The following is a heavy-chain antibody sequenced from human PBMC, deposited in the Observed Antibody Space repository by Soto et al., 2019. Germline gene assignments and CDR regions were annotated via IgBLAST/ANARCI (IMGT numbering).Heavy chain of an antibody. CDR1: GYTFTSYY. Sequence: DSVNXSCKASGYTFTSYYLHWVRQAPGQGLEWMGIINPSGGHTSYAQKFHGRVTMTSDTSTSTVYMELSSLISEDTAVYYCARGPLRGFGELLPYYYDMDVWGQGTTVTVSS. CDR3: ARGPLRGFGELLPYYYDMDV. V-gene: IGHV1-46*01. J-gene: IGHJ6*02. CDR2: INPSGGHT. D-gene: IGHD3-10*01.